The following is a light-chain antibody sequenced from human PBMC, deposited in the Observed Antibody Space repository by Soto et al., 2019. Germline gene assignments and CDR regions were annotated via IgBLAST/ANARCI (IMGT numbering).Light chain of an antibody. Sequence: EIVLTQSPATLSLSPGERATLSCRASQSVSSYLAWYQQKPGQAPRLLIYDASNRATGIPARFSGSGSGTDFPLPISTLEPDDFAVYYCQRRSTGPLPFGGGPKGDIK. CDR2: DAS. CDR3: QRRSTGPLP. J-gene: IGKJ4*01. V-gene: IGKV3-11*01. CDR1: QSVSSY.